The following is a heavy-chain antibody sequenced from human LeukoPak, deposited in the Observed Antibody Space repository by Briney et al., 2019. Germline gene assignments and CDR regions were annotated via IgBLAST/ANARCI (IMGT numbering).Heavy chain of an antibody. J-gene: IGHJ6*04. CDR2: ISAYNGNT. D-gene: IGHD3-9*01. CDR3: ARERDYDILTGYYGYYYGMDV. V-gene: IGHV1-18*04. CDR1: GYTFTIYG. Sequence: GASVKVSFKASGYTFTIYGISWVRQAPGQGLEWMGWISAYNGNTNYAQKLQGRVTMTTDTSTSTAYMELRSLRSDDTAVYYCARERDYDILTGYYGYYYGMDVWGKGTTVTVSS.